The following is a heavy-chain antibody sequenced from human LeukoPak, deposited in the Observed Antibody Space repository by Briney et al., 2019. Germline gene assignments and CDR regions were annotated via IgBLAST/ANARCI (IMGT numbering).Heavy chain of an antibody. D-gene: IGHD1-1*01. V-gene: IGHV3-23*01. Sequence: GGSLRLSCAASGFIVSGDFMSWVRQAPGKGLEWVSHIGRSGDKTYYADSVKGRFTISRDNSKNTVYLQMNSLRVEDTAVYYCARESRGTGGTTAFDCWGQGTLVTVSS. J-gene: IGHJ4*02. CDR1: GFIVSGDF. CDR3: ARESRGTGGTTAFDC. CDR2: IGRSGDKT.